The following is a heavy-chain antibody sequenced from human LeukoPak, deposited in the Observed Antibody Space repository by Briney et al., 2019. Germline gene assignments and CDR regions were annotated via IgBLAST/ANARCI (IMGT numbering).Heavy chain of an antibody. CDR1: GFTFSDYY. CDR2: ISSSGSTI. J-gene: IGHJ4*02. D-gene: IGHD6-13*01. CDR3: ARDGYSSSSWYTDHFDY. V-gene: IGHV3-11*01. Sequence: GGSLRLSCAASGFTFSDYYMSWIRQAPGKGLEWVSYISSSGSTIYYADSVKGRFTISRDNAKNSLYLQMNSLRAEDTAVYYCARDGYSSSSWYTDHFDYWGQGTLVTVSS.